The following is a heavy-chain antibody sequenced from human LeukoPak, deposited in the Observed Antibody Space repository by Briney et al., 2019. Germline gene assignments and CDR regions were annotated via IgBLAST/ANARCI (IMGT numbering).Heavy chain of an antibody. D-gene: IGHD2-2*01. J-gene: IGHJ6*02. CDR1: GYTLTELS. V-gene: IGHV1-24*01. CDR3: ATFGGYCSSTSCYGSPQIYYYYYGMDV. CDR2: FDPEDGET. Sequence: ASVKVSCKVSGYTLTELSMRWVRQAPGKGLEWMGGFDPEDGETIYAQKFQGRVTMTEDTSTDTAYMELSSLRSEDTAVYYCATFGGYCSSTSCYGSPQIYYYYYGMDVWGQGTTVTVSS.